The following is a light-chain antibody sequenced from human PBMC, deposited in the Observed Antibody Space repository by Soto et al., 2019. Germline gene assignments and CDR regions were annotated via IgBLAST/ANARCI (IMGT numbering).Light chain of an antibody. CDR1: QSVSSSY. V-gene: IGKV3-20*01. CDR3: QQYDSSPIN. CDR2: GAS. Sequence: IEFARSSGRLGLPPGGRRTLSCRDSQSVSSSYLAWYQQKPGQAPSLLIYGASRRATGIPDRFSGSGSGTDFTLTISRLEPEDFAVYYCQQYDSSPINFGQGTRLEIK. J-gene: IGKJ5*01.